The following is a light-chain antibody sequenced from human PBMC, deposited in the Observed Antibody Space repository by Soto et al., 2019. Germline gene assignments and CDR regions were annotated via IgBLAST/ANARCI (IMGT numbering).Light chain of an antibody. CDR3: QQSYSTPYT. V-gene: IGKV1-39*01. CDR1: QSISNY. Sequence: DIQMTQSPSSLSASVGDRVTITCRASQSISNYLNWYQRKPGKAPKLLIYTASSLQSGVPSRFRGTGSGTDFTLYISSLQPEDFATYYCQQSYSTPYTFGRGTKLEI. J-gene: IGKJ2*01. CDR2: TAS.